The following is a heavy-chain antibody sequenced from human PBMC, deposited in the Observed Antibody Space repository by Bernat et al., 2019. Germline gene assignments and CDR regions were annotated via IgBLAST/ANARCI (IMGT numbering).Heavy chain of an antibody. D-gene: IGHD4-11*01. CDR1: GFTFDDYG. J-gene: IGHJ4*02. Sequence: EVQLVESGGGVVRPGGSLRLSCAASGFTFDDYGMSWVRRAPGKGREWVAGTNWNGGSTGNADSVKGRFTISRDNAKTSLYLQMNSLRAEDKAFYYCARDGDYSNYGGYWGQGTLVTVSS. V-gene: IGHV3-20*04. CDR3: ARDGDYSNYGGY. CDR2: TNWNGGST.